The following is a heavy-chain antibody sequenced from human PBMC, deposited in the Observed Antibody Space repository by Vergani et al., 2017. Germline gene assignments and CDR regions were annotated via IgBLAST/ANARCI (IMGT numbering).Heavy chain of an antibody. CDR1: GGSFSDYY. CDR3: ARGETRTDWFDP. V-gene: IGHV4-34*01. D-gene: IGHD3/OR15-3a*01. CDR2: VNHGGST. J-gene: IGHJ5*02. Sequence: QVQLPEWGAGLLKTSETLSLTCGVSGGSFSDYYWSWIRQAPGMGLEWIGEVNHGGSTNYNPSLKSRVSISVDTSKNQFSLQLTSVTAADTAVYYCARGETRTDWFDPWGQGTLVTVSS.